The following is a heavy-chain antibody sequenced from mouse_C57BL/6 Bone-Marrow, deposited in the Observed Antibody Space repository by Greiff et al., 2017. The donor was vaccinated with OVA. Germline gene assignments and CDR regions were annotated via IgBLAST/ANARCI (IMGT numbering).Heavy chain of an antibody. Sequence: QVQLKQSGPELVKPGASVKISCKASGYAFSSSWMNWVKQRPGKGLEWIGRIYPGDGDTNYNGKFKGKATLTADKSSSTAYMQLSSLTSEDSAVYFCAIYDVDWYFDVWGTGTTVTVSS. D-gene: IGHD2-12*01. CDR1: GYAFSSSW. CDR2: IYPGDGDT. J-gene: IGHJ1*03. CDR3: AIYDVDWYFDV. V-gene: IGHV1-82*01.